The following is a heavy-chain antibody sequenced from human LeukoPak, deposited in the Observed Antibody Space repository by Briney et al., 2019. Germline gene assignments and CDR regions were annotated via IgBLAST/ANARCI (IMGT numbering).Heavy chain of an antibody. CDR1: GGSISSFY. CDR2: IYSSGIT. V-gene: IGHV4-4*07. CDR3: GSRIVGALNY. Sequence: PSETLSLTCTVSGGSISSFYWSWIRQPAGKGLEWIGRIYSSGITNYNPSLKSRVTMSVDTSKNQFSLKLSSVTAADTAVYYCGSRIVGALNYWGQGTLVTVSS. D-gene: IGHD1-26*01. J-gene: IGHJ4*02.